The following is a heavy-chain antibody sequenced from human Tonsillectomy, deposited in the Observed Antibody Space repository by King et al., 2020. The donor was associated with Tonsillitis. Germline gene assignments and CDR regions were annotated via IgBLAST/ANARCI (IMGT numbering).Heavy chain of an antibody. CDR1: GGSISSSSYY. CDR2: IYYSGST. CDR3: ARVLSGIQRSEFQFDY. V-gene: IGHV4-39*01. J-gene: IGHJ4*02. D-gene: IGHD5-18*01. Sequence: LQLQESGPGLVKPSETLSLTCTVSGGSISSSSYYWGWIRQPPGKGLEWIGSIYYSGSTYYNPSLKSRVTISVDTSKNQFSLKLSSVTAADTAVYYCARVLSGIQRSEFQFDYWGQGTLVTVSS.